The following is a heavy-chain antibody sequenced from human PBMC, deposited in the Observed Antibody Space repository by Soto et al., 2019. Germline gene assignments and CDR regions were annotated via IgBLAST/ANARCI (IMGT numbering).Heavy chain of an antibody. J-gene: IGHJ4*02. CDR3: ARHVRPSFDY. CDR2: ISDSGST. CDR1: GGSITSSTYY. Sequence: LSLTCTVSGGSITSSTYYWGWIRQPPGKGLEWIGSISDSGSTYYNPSLKSRVSMSVDTSKNQFSLKLSSVTAADTAVYYCARHVRPSFDYWGQGTLVTVSS. V-gene: IGHV4-39*01.